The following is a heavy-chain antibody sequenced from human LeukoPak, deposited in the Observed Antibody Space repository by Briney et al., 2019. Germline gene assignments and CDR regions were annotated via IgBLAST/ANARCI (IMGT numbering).Heavy chain of an antibody. CDR3: AKGGGIHVSFDY. D-gene: IGHD3-16*01. CDR1: GFTFSSYA. CDR2: ISGSGGGT. V-gene: IGHV3-23*01. Sequence: PGGSLRLSCAASGFTFSSYAMSWVRQAPGKGLEWVSAISGSGGGTYYADSVKGRFTISRDNSKNTLFLQMNSLIVEDTAVYYCAKGGGIHVSFDYWGQGTLVTVSS. J-gene: IGHJ4*02.